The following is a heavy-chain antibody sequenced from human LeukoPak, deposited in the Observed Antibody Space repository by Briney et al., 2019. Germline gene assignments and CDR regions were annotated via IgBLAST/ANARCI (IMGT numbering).Heavy chain of an antibody. D-gene: IGHD3-10*01. Sequence: PGRSLRLSCAASGFTFSSYAMHWVRQAPGKGLEWVAVISYDGSNKYYADSVKGRFTISRDNSKNTLYLQMNSLRAEDTAVYYCARLDYYGSGREAFDIWGQGTMVTVSS. CDR3: ARLDYYGSGREAFDI. J-gene: IGHJ3*02. CDR2: ISYDGSNK. V-gene: IGHV3-30-3*01. CDR1: GFTFSSYA.